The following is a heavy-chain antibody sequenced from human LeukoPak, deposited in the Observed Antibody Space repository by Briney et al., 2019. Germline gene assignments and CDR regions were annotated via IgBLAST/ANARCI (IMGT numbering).Heavy chain of an antibody. V-gene: IGHV4-59*01. CDR3: ARGFYGNYYYYGMDV. CDR2: IYYSGST. J-gene: IGHJ6*04. CDR1: GGSISSYY. D-gene: IGHD3-16*01. Sequence: SETLSLTCTVSGGSISSYYWSWIRQPPGKGLEWIGYIYYSGSTNYNPSLKSRVTISVDTSKNQFSLKLSSVTAADTAVYCCARGFYGNYYYYGMDVWGKGTTVTVSS.